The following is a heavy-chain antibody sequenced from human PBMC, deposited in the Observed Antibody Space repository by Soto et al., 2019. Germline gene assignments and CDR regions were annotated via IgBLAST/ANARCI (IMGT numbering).Heavy chain of an antibody. CDR3: AREPYGDNQYFDY. CDR2: VSFDGKVT. Sequence: GCLSLSCTGSGLTFNSLSLLWVRQGPDKGLEWVAVVSFDGKVTYYADSVKGRFTVSRDNSKNTIYLQANSLRAEDTAVYYCAREPYGDNQYFDYGGQGT. D-gene: IGHD2-21*02. J-gene: IGHJ4*02. V-gene: IGHV3-30*04. CDR1: GLTFNSLS.